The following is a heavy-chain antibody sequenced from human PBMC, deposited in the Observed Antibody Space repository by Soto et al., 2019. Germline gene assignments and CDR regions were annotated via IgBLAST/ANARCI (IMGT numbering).Heavy chain of an antibody. CDR3: ARSPYMTSHPDY. J-gene: IGHJ4*02. Sequence: GSLRLSCAASGFTFSSYGMHWVRQAPGKGLEWVAVIWYDGSNKYYADSVKGRFTISRDNSKNTLYLQMNSLRAEDTAVYYCARSPYMTSHPDYWGQGTLVTVSS. D-gene: IGHD4-17*01. V-gene: IGHV3-33*01. CDR2: IWYDGSNK. CDR1: GFTFSSYG.